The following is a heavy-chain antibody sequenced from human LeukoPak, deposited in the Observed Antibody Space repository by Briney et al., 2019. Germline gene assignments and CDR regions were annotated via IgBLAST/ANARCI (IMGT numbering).Heavy chain of an antibody. CDR3: TKSLDY. Sequence: GGSVRLSCVASGFTFSTSWMDWVRHVPGKGLEWVANIKEDGSETYYVDSAKGRFTISRDNAKKSLYLQMDSLRVEDTAIYYCTKSLDYWGQGTLVTVSS. V-gene: IGHV3-7*01. CDR1: GFTFSTSW. CDR2: IKEDGSET. J-gene: IGHJ4*02.